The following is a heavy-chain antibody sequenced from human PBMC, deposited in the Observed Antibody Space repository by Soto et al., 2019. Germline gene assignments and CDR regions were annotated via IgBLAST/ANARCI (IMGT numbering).Heavy chain of an antibody. CDR2: IYYSGAT. J-gene: IGHJ4*02. CDR3: ARDKDLEPTVWGY. CDR1: GDSMATGGHY. Sequence: QVHLQESGPGLVRPSETLSLSCSVSGDSMATGGHYYNWIRHLPGKGLEWIGYIYYSGATHYSPSFRRRATISIDTSKNQFSLRLISVTAADTALYFCARDKDLEPTVWGYWGQGIQVTVSS. D-gene: IGHD7-27*01. V-gene: IGHV4-31*02.